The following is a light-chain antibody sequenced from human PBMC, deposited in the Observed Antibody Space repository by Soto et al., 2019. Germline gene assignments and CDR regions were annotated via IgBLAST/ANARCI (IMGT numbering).Light chain of an antibody. CDR1: SSNIGSNT. Sequence: QSVLTQSPSASGTPGQRVTISCSGSSSNIGSNTVNWYQQLPGTAPKLLIYSNNQRPSGVPDRFSGSKSGTSASLAISGLQSEDEADYYCAPWGDSLNGVVFGGGTKLTVL. CDR3: APWGDSLNGVV. V-gene: IGLV1-44*01. CDR2: SNN. J-gene: IGLJ2*01.